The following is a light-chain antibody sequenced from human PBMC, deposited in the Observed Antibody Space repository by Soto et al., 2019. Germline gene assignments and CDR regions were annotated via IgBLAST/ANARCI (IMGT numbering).Light chain of an antibody. CDR2: GAS. V-gene: IGKV3-20*01. CDR1: QSVSSSY. Sequence: EIVLTQSPGTLSLSPGERATLSCRASQSVSSSYLAWYQQKPGQAPRLLIYGASSRATAIPYRFGGGGAGTDHDLTISRLEPEDLAVYYRRQYGSSGYTFGQGTKLEIK. CDR3: RQYGSSGYT. J-gene: IGKJ2*01.